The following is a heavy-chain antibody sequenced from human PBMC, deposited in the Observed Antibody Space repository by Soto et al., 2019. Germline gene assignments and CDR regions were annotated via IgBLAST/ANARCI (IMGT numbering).Heavy chain of an antibody. CDR3: ARGRGYYDFWSPYYYYYGMDV. CDR1: GGSFSGYY. V-gene: IGHV4-34*01. Sequence: PLETLSLTCAVYGGSFSGYYWSWIRQPPGKGLEWIGEINHSGSTNYNPSLKSRVTISVDTSKNQFSLKLSSVTAADTAVYYCARGRGYYDFWSPYYYYYGMDVWGQGTTVTVSS. J-gene: IGHJ6*02. D-gene: IGHD3-3*01. CDR2: INHSGST.